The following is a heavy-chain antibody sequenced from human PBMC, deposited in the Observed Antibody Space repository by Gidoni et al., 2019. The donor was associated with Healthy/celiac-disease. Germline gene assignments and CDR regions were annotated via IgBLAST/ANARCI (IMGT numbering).Heavy chain of an antibody. CDR1: GGSFSGYY. CDR3: ARGLGSGWYRY. Sequence: QVQLQPWGAGLLKPSETLSLTCAVYGGSFSGYYWSWIRQPPGKGLEWIGEINHSGSTNYNPSLKSRVTISVDTSKNQFSLKLSSVTAADTAVYYCARGLGSGWYRYWGQGTLVTVSS. J-gene: IGHJ4*02. CDR2: INHSGST. D-gene: IGHD6-19*01. V-gene: IGHV4-34*01.